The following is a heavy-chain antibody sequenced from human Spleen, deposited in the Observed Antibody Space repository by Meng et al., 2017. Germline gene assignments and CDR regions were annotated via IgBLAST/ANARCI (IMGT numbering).Heavy chain of an antibody. Sequence: GGSLRLSCAASGFTVSSNYMSWVRQAPGKGLQWVSIMYSDGSTYYADSVRGRFTVSRDSSKDTLYVQMNSLRAEDTAVYYCAKDRVAGSLSYFDFWGQGTLVTVSS. V-gene: IGHV3-53*01. J-gene: IGHJ4*02. CDR1: GFTVSSNY. D-gene: IGHD6-19*01. CDR2: MYSDGST. CDR3: AKDRVAGSLSYFDF.